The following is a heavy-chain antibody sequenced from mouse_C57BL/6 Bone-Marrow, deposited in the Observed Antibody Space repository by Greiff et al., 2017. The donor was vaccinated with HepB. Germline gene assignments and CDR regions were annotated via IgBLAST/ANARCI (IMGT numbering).Heavy chain of an antibody. V-gene: IGHV1-5*01. CDR3: AIFAWFAY. CDR2: LYPGNSDT. CDR1: GYTFTSYW. Sequence: VQLQQSGTVLARPGASVKMSCKTSGYTFTSYWMHWVKQRPGQGLEWIGALYPGNSDTSYHQKFKGKANLTAVTSASTAYMELSSLTNEDSAVYYYAIFAWFAYWGQGTLVTVSA. J-gene: IGHJ3*01.